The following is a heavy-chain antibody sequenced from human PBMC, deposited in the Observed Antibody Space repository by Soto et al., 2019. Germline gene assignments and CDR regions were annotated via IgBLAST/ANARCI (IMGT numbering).Heavy chain of an antibody. Sequence: PSESLSITCTVSGGSISSYYWSWMRQPAGKGLEWIGRIYTSGSTNYNPSLKSRVTMSVDTSKNQFSLKLSSVTAADTAVYYCARLGGDCSSTSCYSYYYYGMDVWGQGTTVTVSS. D-gene: IGHD2-2*02. CDR2: IYTSGST. J-gene: IGHJ6*02. CDR1: GGSISSYY. CDR3: ARLGGDCSSTSCYSYYYYGMDV. V-gene: IGHV4-4*07.